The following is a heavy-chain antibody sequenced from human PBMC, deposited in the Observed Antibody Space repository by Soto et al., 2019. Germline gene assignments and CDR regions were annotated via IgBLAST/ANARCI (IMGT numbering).Heavy chain of an antibody. J-gene: IGHJ4*02. CDR2: INDDGSST. CDR1: GFTFSMYW. D-gene: IGHD1-1*01. Sequence: GSLRLSCAASGFTFSMYWMHWVRQVPGKGPEWVSRINDDGSSTNYADSVKGRFTISRDNAKNTLYLQVNDLRAEDTAVYYCTRGPRSTSTGTGAFWGQGTLVTVSS. V-gene: IGHV3-74*01. CDR3: TRGPRSTSTGTGAF.